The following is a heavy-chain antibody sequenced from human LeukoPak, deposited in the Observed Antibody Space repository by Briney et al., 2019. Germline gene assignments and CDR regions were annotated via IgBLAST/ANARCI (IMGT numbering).Heavy chain of an antibody. V-gene: IGHV3-23*01. D-gene: IGHD2-15*01. J-gene: IGHJ4*02. Sequence: GGSLRLSCAASGFTFRNYGMSWVRQAPGKGLEWVSAISGSGGSTYYADSVKGRFTISRDNSKNTLYLQMNSLRAEDTAVYYCAKTLGYCSGGSCYQKFDYWGQGTLVTVSS. CDR3: AKTLGYCSGGSCYQKFDY. CDR1: GFTFRNYG. CDR2: ISGSGGST.